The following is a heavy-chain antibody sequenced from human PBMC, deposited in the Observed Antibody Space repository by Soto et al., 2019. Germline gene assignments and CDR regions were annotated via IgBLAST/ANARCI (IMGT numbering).Heavy chain of an antibody. CDR1: GYTFTSYY. J-gene: IGHJ6*02. CDR2: INPSGGST. D-gene: IGHD6-6*01. V-gene: IGHV1-46*01. Sequence: ASVKVSCKASGYTFTSYYMHWVRQAPGQGLEWMGIINPSGGSTSYAQKFQGRVTMTRDTSTSTVYMELSSLRSEGTAVYYCATLANRSSGDRAVYGMDVWGQGTTVTVSS. CDR3: ATLANRSSGDRAVYGMDV.